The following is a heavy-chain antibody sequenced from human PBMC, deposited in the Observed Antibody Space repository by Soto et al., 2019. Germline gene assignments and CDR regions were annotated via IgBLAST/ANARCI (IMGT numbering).Heavy chain of an antibody. CDR1: GFTFNMFE. J-gene: IGHJ5*02. CDR2: VSKTGETT. V-gene: IGHV3-48*03. D-gene: IGHD3-22*01. Sequence: EVQLVESGGGFVQSGGSLRLSCAVSGFTFNMFEMNWVRQTPGKGLEWVSYVSKTGETTYYADSVKGRFTVSRDNAKNSLYLHMTNLRAEDTALYFCAREAVRDGLAYYDWLDPWGQGTQVTVSS. CDR3: AREAVRDGLAYYDWLDP.